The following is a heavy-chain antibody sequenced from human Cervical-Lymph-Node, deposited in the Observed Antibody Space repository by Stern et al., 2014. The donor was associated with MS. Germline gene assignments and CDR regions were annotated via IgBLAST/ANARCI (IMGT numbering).Heavy chain of an antibody. Sequence: EMQLVESGGGLVQPGGSLRLSCAASGFTFSSYAMSWVRQAPGKGLEWLSSITADSGGTYYADSVKGRFTVSRDNSKDTLYLQINSLRAEDTAIYYCAKDAEWQPSEYWGQGTLVTVSS. V-gene: IGHV3-23*04. J-gene: IGHJ4*02. CDR3: AKDAEWQPSEY. CDR1: GFTFSSYA. CDR2: ITADSGGT. D-gene: IGHD1-14*01.